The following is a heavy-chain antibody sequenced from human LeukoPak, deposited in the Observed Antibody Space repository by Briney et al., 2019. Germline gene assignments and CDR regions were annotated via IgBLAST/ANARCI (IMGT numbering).Heavy chain of an antibody. D-gene: IGHD3-10*01. CDR1: GYTFTSYG. CDR2: ISGYNGNT. V-gene: IGHV1-18*01. CDR3: TRPNYPGGSGCYGGTNWFDP. Sequence: ASVKVSCKASGYTFTSYGISWVRQAPGEGLEWMGWISGYNGNTNYAQKVQGRVTMTTDTSTRTAYMVLRGLRSDDTAVYYCTRPNYPGGSGCYGGTNWFDPWGQGTLVTVSS. J-gene: IGHJ5*02.